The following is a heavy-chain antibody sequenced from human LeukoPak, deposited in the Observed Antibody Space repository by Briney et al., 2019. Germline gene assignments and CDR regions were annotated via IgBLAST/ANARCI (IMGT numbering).Heavy chain of an antibody. J-gene: IGHJ4*02. V-gene: IGHV1-18*01. D-gene: IGHD1-1*01. CDR1: GCTFTSYG. CDR3: ARAPRSYTGTNYQDFDY. CDR2: ISAYNGNT. Sequence: ASVKVSRKASGCTFTSYGISWVRQAPGQGLEWMGWISAYNGNTNYAQKLQGRVTMTTDTSTSTAYMELRSLRSDDTAVYYCARAPRSYTGTNYQDFDYWGQGTLVTVSS.